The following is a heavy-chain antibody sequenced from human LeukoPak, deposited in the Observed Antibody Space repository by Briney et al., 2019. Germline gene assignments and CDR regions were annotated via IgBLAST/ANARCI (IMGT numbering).Heavy chain of an antibody. D-gene: IGHD6-13*01. V-gene: IGHV3-7*01. CDR1: GFTFSSYW. J-gene: IGHJ6*03. CDR3: ARKGSSWYRDYYYYYMDV. CDR2: IKQDGSEK. Sequence: PGGSLRLSCAASGFTFSSYWMSWVRQAPGKGLEWVANIKQDGSEKYYVDSVKGRFTISRDNAKNSLYLQMNSLRAEDTAVFYCARKGSSWYRDYYYYYMDVWGKGTTVTVSS.